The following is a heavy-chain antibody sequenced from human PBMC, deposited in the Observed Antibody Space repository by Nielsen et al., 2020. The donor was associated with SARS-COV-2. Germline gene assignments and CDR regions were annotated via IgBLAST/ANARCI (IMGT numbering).Heavy chain of an antibody. J-gene: IGHJ3*02. V-gene: IGHV3-33*05. CDR2: ISYDGSNK. CDR1: GFTFSDYG. CDR3: ARDLRFGELPYDI. D-gene: IGHD3-10*01. Sequence: GGSLRLSCAASGFTFSDYGMHWVRQAPGKGLEWVAVISYDGSNKYYADSVKGRFTISRDNSKNTLYLQMNSLRAEDTAVYYCARDLRFGELPYDIWGQGTMVTVSS.